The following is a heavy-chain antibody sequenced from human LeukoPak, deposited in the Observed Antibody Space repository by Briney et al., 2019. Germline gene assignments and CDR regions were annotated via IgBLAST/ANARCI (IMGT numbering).Heavy chain of an antibody. D-gene: IGHD2-8*01. J-gene: IGHJ6*03. CDR3: ARSPYFRYDYYYYMDV. CDR2: IYYSGST. CDR1: GGSISSYY. Sequence: SETLSLTCTVSGGSISSYYWSWIRQPPGKGLEWIGYIYYSGSTNYNPSLKSRVTMSVDTSKNQFSLKLSSVTAADTAVYYCARSPYFRYDYYYYMDVWGKGTTVTVSS. V-gene: IGHV4-59*12.